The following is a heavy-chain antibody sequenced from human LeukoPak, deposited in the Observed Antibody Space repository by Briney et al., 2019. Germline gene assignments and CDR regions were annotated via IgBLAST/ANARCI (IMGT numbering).Heavy chain of an antibody. CDR3: ARESPRIDNSSWYGRSGWFDP. J-gene: IGHJ5*02. D-gene: IGHD6-13*01. Sequence: ASVKVSCKASGYTFTGYYMHWVRQAPGQGLEWMGWINPNSGGTNYAQKFQGRVTMTRDTSISTAYMELSRLRSDDTAVYYCARESPRIDNSSWYGRSGWFDPWGQGTLVTVSS. V-gene: IGHV1-2*02. CDR1: GYTFTGYY. CDR2: INPNSGGT.